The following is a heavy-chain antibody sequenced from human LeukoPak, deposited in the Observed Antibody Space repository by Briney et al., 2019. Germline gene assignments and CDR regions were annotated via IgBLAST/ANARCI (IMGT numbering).Heavy chain of an antibody. CDR1: GFTFSSYA. V-gene: IGHV3-30*18. CDR3: AKNDY. CDR2: ISYDGSNK. J-gene: IGHJ4*02. Sequence: PGGFLRLSCAASGFTFSSYAMPWVRQAPGKGLEWVAVISYDGSNKYYADSVKGRFTISRDNSKNTLYLQMNSLRAEDTAVYYCAKNDYWGQGTLVTVSS.